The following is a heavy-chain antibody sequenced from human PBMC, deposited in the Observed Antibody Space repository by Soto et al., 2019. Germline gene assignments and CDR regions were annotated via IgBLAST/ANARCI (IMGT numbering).Heavy chain of an antibody. CDR3: VKNSGWFNT. D-gene: IGHD3-10*01. CDR1: GFTFGTTD. CDR2: IDGSGGIT. Sequence: VQLLQSGGGLVQPGGSLTLSCAASGFTFGTTDMSWVRQAPGEGLEWVSTIDGSGGITYYADSVKGRFTISRDNSRNTVYLQMNSLRCDDTALYYCVKNSGWFNTWGQGALVTVSS. V-gene: IGHV3-23*01. J-gene: IGHJ5*02.